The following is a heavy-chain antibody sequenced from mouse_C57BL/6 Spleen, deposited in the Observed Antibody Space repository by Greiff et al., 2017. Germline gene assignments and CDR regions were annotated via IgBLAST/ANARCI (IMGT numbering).Heavy chain of an antibody. Sequence: QVQLKQPGAELVKPGASVKMSCKASGYTFTSYWITWVKQRPGQGLEWIGDIYPGSGSTTYNEKFKSKATLTVDTSSSTAYMQLSSLTSEDAAVYYCASGSNYVYAMDYWGQGTSVTVSS. V-gene: IGHV1-55*01. D-gene: IGHD2-5*01. CDR1: GYTFTSYW. CDR2: IYPGSGST. CDR3: ASGSNYVYAMDY. J-gene: IGHJ4*01.